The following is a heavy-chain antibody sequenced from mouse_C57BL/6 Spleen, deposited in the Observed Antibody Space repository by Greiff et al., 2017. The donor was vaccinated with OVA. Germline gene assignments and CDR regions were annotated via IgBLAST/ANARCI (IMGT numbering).Heavy chain of an antibody. CDR3: ASEDYYGSSYGGYAMDY. V-gene: IGHV1-64*01. CDR1: GYTFTSYW. D-gene: IGHD1-1*01. CDR2: IHPNCGST. Sequence: VQLQQPGAELVKPGASVTLSCKASGYTFTSYWMHWVKQRPGQGLEWIGMIHPNCGSTNYNEKFKSKATLTVDKSSSTAYMQLSSLTSEDSAIYYCASEDYYGSSYGGYAMDYWGQGTSVTVSS. J-gene: IGHJ4*01.